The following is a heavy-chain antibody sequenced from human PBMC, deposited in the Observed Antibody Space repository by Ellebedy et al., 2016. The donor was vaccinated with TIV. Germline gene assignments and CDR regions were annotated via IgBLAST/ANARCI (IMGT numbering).Heavy chain of an antibody. V-gene: IGHV4-39*01. J-gene: IGHJ4*02. Sequence: MPSETLSLTCSVSGGSISSSSYYWSWIRQPPGKGLEWIGSFYYVGNTFYNPSLQSRVTTYVDTSKNQFSLQLSYVTAADTAVYYCARSLRDGHNDPFDYWGQGTLVTVSS. D-gene: IGHD5-24*01. CDR3: ARSLRDGHNDPFDY. CDR2: FYYVGNT. CDR1: GGSISSSSYY.